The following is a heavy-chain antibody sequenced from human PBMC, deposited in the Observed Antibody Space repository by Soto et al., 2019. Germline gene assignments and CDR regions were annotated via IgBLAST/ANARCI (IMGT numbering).Heavy chain of an antibody. CDR3: ARSRGGYFDY. D-gene: IGHD3-22*01. Sequence: PSETLSLTCTVSGGSISNSYWSWIRQSPEKGLEWIGYIYSSGSTNYNPSLNSRVTISVDTSKNQFSLKLSSLSAADTAVYYCARSRGGYFDYWGQGTLVTVSS. V-gene: IGHV4-59*08. CDR1: GGSISNSY. CDR2: IYSSGST. J-gene: IGHJ4*02.